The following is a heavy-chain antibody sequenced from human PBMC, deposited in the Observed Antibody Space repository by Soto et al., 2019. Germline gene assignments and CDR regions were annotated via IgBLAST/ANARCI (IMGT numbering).Heavy chain of an antibody. Sequence: ASVKVSCKAAGYTFTSNRIGWVRQARGQGLEGRGWINVDNGNTKYARQLEGRVTLTTDTSTSTAYMDLRRLISDDTAVYYCTTISSASSGWRPDSWGQ. J-gene: IGHJ5*01. CDR2: INVDNGNT. D-gene: IGHD6-19*01. CDR1: GYTFTSNR. CDR3: TTISSASSGWRPDS. V-gene: IGHV1-18*04.